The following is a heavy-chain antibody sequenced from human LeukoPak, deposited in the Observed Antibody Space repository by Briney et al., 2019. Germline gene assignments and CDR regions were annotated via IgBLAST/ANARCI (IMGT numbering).Heavy chain of an antibody. CDR1: GYTFASYD. CDR3: ATDPNNSYGYC. J-gene: IGHJ4*02. CDR2: MNPNSGNT. D-gene: IGHD5-18*01. Sequence: ASVKVSCKASGYTFASYDINWVRQATGQGLEWMGWMNPNSGNTGYAQKFQGRVTMTEDTSTDTAYMELSSLRSEDTAVYYCATDPNNSYGYCWGQGTLVTVSS. V-gene: IGHV1-8*01.